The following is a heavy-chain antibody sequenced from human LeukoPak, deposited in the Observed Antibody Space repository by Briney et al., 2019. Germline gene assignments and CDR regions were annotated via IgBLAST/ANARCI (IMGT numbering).Heavy chain of an antibody. CDR3: ARTTYYYGSGSYYECDY. CDR2: ISSSGSTI. J-gene: IGHJ4*02. CDR1: GFTFSDCY. D-gene: IGHD3-10*01. V-gene: IGHV3-11*04. Sequence: GGSLRLSCAASGFTFSDCYMSWIRQAPGKGLEWVSYISSSGSTIYYADSVKGRFTISRDNAKNSLYLQMNSLRAEDTAVYYCARTTYYYGSGSYYECDYWGQGTLVTVSS.